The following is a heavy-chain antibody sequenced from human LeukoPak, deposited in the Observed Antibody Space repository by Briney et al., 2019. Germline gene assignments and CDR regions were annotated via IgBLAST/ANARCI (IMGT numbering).Heavy chain of an antibody. CDR2: INQDGTEK. D-gene: IGHD3-10*01. CDR1: GFNFSNYW. J-gene: IGHJ5*02. CDR3: AKKLP. Sequence: GGSLRLSCAASGFNFSNYWMGWVRQAPGKGLEWVANINQDGTEKYYMDSVKGRFTISRDNAKNSLHLQMDSLRVEDTAIYYFAKKLPRGQGILVTVFS. V-gene: IGHV3-7*01.